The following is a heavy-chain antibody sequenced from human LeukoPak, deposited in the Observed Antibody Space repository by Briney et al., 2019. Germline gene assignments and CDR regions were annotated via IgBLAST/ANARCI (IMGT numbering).Heavy chain of an antibody. D-gene: IGHD6-13*01. CDR3: ARVGVMSSSWLVY. CDR1: GFTFRTYG. J-gene: IGHJ4*02. Sequence: RGSLRLSCAASGFTFRTYGMNWVRQAPGKGLEWVSVISGSGSTYYADSVKGRFTISRDNAKNSLHLQMNSLRAEDTAVYYCARVGVMSSSWLVYWGQGAQVTVSS. CDR2: ISGSGST. V-gene: IGHV3-21*01.